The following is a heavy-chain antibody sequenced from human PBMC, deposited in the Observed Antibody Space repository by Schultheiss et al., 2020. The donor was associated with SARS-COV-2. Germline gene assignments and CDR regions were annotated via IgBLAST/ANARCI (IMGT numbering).Heavy chain of an antibody. CDR3: AKLHGPFDY. J-gene: IGHJ4*02. Sequence: GGSLRLSCAASGFTFSSYSMNWVRQAPGKGLEWVSYISSSSSTIYYADSVKGRFTISRDNAKNSLYLQMNSLRAEDTAVYYCAKLHGPFDYWGQGTLVTVSS. D-gene: IGHD1-7*01. CDR2: ISSSSSTI. V-gene: IGHV3-48*04. CDR1: GFTFSSYS.